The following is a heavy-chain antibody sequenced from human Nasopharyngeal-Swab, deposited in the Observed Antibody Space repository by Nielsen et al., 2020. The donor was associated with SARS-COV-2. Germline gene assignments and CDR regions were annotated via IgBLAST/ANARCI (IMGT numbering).Heavy chain of an antibody. V-gene: IGHV3-23*01. D-gene: IGHD3-10*01. CDR1: GFIFSNYA. J-gene: IGHJ4*02. CDR3: AKGSGYGSGSPIDY. Sequence: GESLKISCAASGFIFSNYAMSWVRQAPGKGLEWVSTIDAGGGNTWYADSVKGRFTISRDNSKNTLYLQMNSLRAEDTAVYYCAKGSGYGSGSPIDYWGQGTLVTVSS. CDR2: IDAGGGNT.